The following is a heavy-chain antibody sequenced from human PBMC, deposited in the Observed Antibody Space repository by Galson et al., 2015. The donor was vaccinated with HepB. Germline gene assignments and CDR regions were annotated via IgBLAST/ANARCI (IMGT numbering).Heavy chain of an antibody. Sequence: SLRLSCAASGFTFSNAWMSWVRQAPGKGLEWVGRIKSKTDGGTTDYAAPVKGRFTISRDDSKNTLYLQMNSLKTEDTAVYYCTTDEGLDEWLVDWGQGTLVTVSS. CDR3: TTDEGLDEWLVD. V-gene: IGHV3-15*01. CDR2: IKSKTDGGTT. J-gene: IGHJ4*02. CDR1: GFTFSNAW. D-gene: IGHD6-19*01.